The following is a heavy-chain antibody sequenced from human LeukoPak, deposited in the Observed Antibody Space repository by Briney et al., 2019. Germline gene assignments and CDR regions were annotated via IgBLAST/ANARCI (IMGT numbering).Heavy chain of an antibody. CDR2: IYHSGST. V-gene: IGHV4-38-2*02. CDR1: RYSISSGYY. CDR3: ASYNDYSNSHDY. J-gene: IGHJ4*02. D-gene: IGHD4-11*01. Sequence: PSETLSLTCTVSRYSISSGYYWSWIRQPPGKGLEWIGYIYHSGSTYYNPSLKSRVTISVDRSKNQFSLKLSSVTAADTAVYYCASYNDYSNSHDYWGQGTLVTVSS.